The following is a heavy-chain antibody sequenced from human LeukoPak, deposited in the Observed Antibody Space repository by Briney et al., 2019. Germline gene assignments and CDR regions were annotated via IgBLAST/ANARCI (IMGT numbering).Heavy chain of an antibody. Sequence: PGGSLRLSCAASGFTFSSYGMHWVRQAPGKGLEWVSYISSSSSTIYYADSVKGRFTISRDNSKNTVYLQMNSLRAEDTAVYYCASASGWDHFDYWGQGTLVTVSS. CDR1: GFTFSSYG. V-gene: IGHV3-48*01. CDR2: ISSSSSTI. D-gene: IGHD6-19*01. CDR3: ASASGWDHFDY. J-gene: IGHJ4*02.